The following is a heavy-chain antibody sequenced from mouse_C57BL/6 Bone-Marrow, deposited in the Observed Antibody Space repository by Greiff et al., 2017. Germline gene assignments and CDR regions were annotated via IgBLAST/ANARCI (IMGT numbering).Heavy chain of an antibody. CDR3: ARGGYYGSAWFAY. V-gene: IGHV3-6*01. CDR1: GYSITSGYY. J-gene: IGHJ3*01. Sequence: DVKLVESGPGLVKPSQSLSLTCSVTGYSITSGYYWNWIRQFPGNKLEWMGYISYDGSNNYNPSLKNRIAITRDTSKNQFFLKLNSVTTEDTATYYCARGGYYGSAWFAYWGQGTLVTVSA. CDR2: ISYDGSN. D-gene: IGHD1-1*01.